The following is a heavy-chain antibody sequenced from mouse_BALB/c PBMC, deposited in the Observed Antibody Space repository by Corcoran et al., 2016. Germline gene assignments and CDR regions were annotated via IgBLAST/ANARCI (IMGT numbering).Heavy chain of an antibody. D-gene: IGHD1-1*01. CDR1: GFNIKDTY. CDR2: IDPANGNT. Sequence: EVQLQQSGAELVKPGASVKLSCTASGFNIKDTYMHWVKQRPEQGLEWIGRIDPANGNTKYDPKFQGKATITADTSSNTAYLQLSSLTSEDTDVYYCARYYGSSYFDYWGQGTTLTVSS. J-gene: IGHJ2*01. CDR3: ARYYGSSYFDY. V-gene: IGHV14-3*02.